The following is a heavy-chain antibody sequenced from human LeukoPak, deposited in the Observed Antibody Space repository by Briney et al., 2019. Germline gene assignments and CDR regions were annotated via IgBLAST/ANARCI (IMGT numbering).Heavy chain of an antibody. CDR2: IYYSGST. J-gene: IGHJ4*02. V-gene: IGHV4-59*08. CDR3: ASSRRVPGVSIGYFDS. Sequence: SETLSLTCTVSGGSISSYYWSWIRQPPGKGLEWLGYIYYSGSTNYNPSLKSRVTISVDTSKNQFSLKLSSLTAADTALYYCASSRRVPGVSIGYFDSWGQGTLVTVSS. CDR1: GGSISSYY. D-gene: IGHD3-10*01.